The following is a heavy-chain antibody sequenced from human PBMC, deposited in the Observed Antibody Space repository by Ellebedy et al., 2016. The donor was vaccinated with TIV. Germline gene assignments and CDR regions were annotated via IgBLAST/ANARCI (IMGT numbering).Heavy chain of an antibody. CDR3: AGLPTGRIAADVGVAWFGP. CDR2: ISGSGDYA. D-gene: IGHD6-13*01. J-gene: IGHJ5*02. Sequence: GESLKISCAASGFTFSSYSMNWVRQAPGKGLEYVSVISGSGDYAYYADSVKGRFTMSRDDSQKTLYLQMTRMTVDDMAVYYCAGLPTGRIAADVGVAWFGPWGQGALVTVSS. V-gene: IGHV3-23*01. CDR1: GFTFSSYS.